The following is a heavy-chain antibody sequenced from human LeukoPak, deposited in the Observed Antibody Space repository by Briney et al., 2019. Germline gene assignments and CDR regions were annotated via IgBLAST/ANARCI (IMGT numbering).Heavy chain of an antibody. V-gene: IGHV1-69*13. J-gene: IGHJ6*02. D-gene: IGHD6-19*01. CDR1: GGTFSSYA. CDR3: ARGNYPRYSSGFLAVNYYYYYGMDV. Sequence: ASVKVSCKASGGTFSSYAISWVRQAPGQGLEWMGGIIPIFGTANYAQKFQGRVTITADESTSTAYMELSSLRSEDTAVYYCARGNYPRYSSGFLAVNYYYYYGMDVWGQGTTVTVSS. CDR2: IIPIFGTA.